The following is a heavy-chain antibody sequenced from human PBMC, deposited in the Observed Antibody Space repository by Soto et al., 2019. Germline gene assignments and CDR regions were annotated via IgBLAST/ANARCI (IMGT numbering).Heavy chain of an antibody. Sequence: EVQLVESGGGLVKPGGSLRLSCAAFGFTFSSYSMNWVRQAPGKGLEWVSSISSSSSYIYYADSVKGRFTISRDNAKNSLYLQMNSLRAEDTAVYYCARDKARGVSEDYWGQGTLVTVSS. D-gene: IGHD3-10*01. CDR1: GFTFSSYS. CDR3: ARDKARGVSEDY. V-gene: IGHV3-21*01. J-gene: IGHJ4*02. CDR2: ISSSSSYI.